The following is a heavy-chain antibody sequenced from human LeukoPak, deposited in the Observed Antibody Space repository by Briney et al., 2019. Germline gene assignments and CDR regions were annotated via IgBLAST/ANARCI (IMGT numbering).Heavy chain of an antibody. CDR1: EFTVSSNY. Sequence: GGSLRLSCAASEFTVSSNYMSWVRQAPGKGLEWVSIIYSGGSTYYADSVKGRFTISRHNSKNTLYLQMNSLRAEDTAVYYCARGVGAVSNIDYWGQGTLVTVSS. CDR3: ARGVGAVSNIDY. V-gene: IGHV3-53*04. CDR2: IYSGGST. D-gene: IGHD2/OR15-2a*01. J-gene: IGHJ4*02.